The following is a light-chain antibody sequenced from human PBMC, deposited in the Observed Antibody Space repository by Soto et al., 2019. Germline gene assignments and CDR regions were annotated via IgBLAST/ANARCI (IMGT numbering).Light chain of an antibody. J-gene: IGKJ1*01. Sequence: DIMLTQSPDSLAVSLGERATINCESSQTLFFRSTNKNYLAWYQQKPGQPPKLVVYWASTRESGVPDRFSGTGSGTDFTLTITSLQAEDVAVYYCQQYYTTPSFGQGTKVDIK. CDR3: QQYYTTPS. V-gene: IGKV4-1*01. CDR2: WAS. CDR1: QTLFFRSTNKNY.